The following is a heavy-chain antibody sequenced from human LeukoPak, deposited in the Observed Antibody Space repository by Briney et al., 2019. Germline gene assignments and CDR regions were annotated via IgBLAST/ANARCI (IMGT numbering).Heavy chain of an antibody. J-gene: IGHJ4*02. CDR2: IRYDGNNK. Sequence: AGGSLRLSCAASGFTFSSSGMHWVRQAPGKGLEWVAFIRYDGNNKYYADSVKGRFTISRDNSKNTLYLQMNSLRADDTAAYYCAKLSNHYGDYYFDSWGQGTLVTVSS. CDR3: AKLSNHYGDYYFDS. D-gene: IGHD4-17*01. V-gene: IGHV3-30*02. CDR1: GFTFSSSG.